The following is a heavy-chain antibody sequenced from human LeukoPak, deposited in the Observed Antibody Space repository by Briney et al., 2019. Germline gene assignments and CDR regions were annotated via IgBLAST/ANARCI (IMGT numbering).Heavy chain of an antibody. V-gene: IGHV1-3*03. CDR1: GYTFTSYT. J-gene: IGHJ4*02. D-gene: IGHD3-10*01. CDR3: ARDLPINMVRGVMVVGAFDY. Sequence: ASVNVSCKASGYTFTSYTIHWVRQAPGQRLEWMGWINAGNGNTKYSQEFQDRVTITRDTSASTAYMELSSLRSEDMAVYYCARDLPINMVRGVMVVGAFDYCGQGTLVTVYS. CDR2: INAGNGNT.